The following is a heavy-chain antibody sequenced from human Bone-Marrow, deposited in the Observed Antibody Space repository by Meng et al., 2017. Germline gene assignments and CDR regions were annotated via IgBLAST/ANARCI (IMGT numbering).Heavy chain of an antibody. CDR2: ISSGGSTI. CDR3: ARDPLTLLSGWYFDL. V-gene: IGHV3-11*01. Sequence: GESPKIPCAASGFTFSDYYMSWIRPAPGKGLEWVSYISSGGSTIYYADSVKGRFTISRDNAKNPLYLQMNSLRAEDAAVYYCARDPLTLLSGWYFDLWGRGTLVTVSS. J-gene: IGHJ2*01. CDR1: GFTFSDYY. D-gene: IGHD3-16*02.